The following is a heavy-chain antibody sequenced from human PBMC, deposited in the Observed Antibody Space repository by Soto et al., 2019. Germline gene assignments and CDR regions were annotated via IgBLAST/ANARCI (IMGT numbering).Heavy chain of an antibody. CDR2: INAANGNT. Sequence: ASVKVSCQASGYIFTNYAMHWVRQAPGQRLEWMGWINAANGNTKYSQKFQGRVTITTDTSASTAYMELSSLRSEDTAVYYCARDGVVYYGSGSYYKFDNWFDPWGQGTLVTVS. CDR3: ARDGVVYYGSGSYYKFDNWFDP. J-gene: IGHJ5*02. CDR1: GYIFTNYA. D-gene: IGHD3-10*01. V-gene: IGHV1-3*01.